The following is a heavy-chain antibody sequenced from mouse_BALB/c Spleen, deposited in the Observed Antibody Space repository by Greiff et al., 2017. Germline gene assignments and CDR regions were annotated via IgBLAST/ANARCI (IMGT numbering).Heavy chain of an antibody. V-gene: IGHV1-12*01. J-gene: IGHJ4*01. CDR1: GYTFTSYN. D-gene: IGHD5-5*01. CDR3: ARLLPPYYAMDY. CDR2: IYPGNGDT. Sequence: LQQPGAELVKPGASVKMSCKASGYTFTSYNMHWVKQTPGQGLEWIGAIYPGNGDTSYNQKFKGKATLTADKSSSTAYMQLSSLTSEDSAVYYCARLLPPYYAMDYWGQGTSVTVSS.